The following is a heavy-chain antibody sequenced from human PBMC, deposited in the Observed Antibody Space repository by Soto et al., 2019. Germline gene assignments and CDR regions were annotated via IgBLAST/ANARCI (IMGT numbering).Heavy chain of an antibody. Sequence: ASVKVSCKASGGTFSSYAISWVRQAPGQGLEWMGGIIPIFGTANYAQKFQGRVTITADESTSTAYMELSSLRSEDTAVYYCARSLTWFGDPGMDVWGQGTTVTVSS. CDR2: IIPIFGTA. D-gene: IGHD3-10*01. CDR1: GGTFSSYA. V-gene: IGHV1-69*13. J-gene: IGHJ6*02. CDR3: ARSLTWFGDPGMDV.